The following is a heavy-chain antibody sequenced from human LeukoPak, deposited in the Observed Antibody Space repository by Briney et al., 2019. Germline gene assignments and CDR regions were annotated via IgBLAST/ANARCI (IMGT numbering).Heavy chain of an antibody. CDR1: GHTLTEIF. Sequence: ASVKVSCRVSGHTLTEIFMHWVRQAPGKGFEWMGGVDPEDYETINAQKFQGRVTMTEDTSTDTAYMELSSLRSEDTAVYYCATHFDSSGPDAFDIWGQGTMVTVSS. D-gene: IGHD3-22*01. J-gene: IGHJ3*02. V-gene: IGHV1-24*01. CDR2: VDPEDYET. CDR3: ATHFDSSGPDAFDI.